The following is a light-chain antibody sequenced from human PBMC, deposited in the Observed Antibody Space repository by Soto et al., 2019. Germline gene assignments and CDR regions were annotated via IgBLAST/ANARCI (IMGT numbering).Light chain of an antibody. CDR1: QSVSSY. CDR2: DSA. CDR3: HHRDDWLFT. V-gene: IGKV3-11*01. Sequence: EIVLTQVPATLSLSPGERATLSCGASQSVSSYLAWYQQKPGQAPRLLIYDSANRAPGVPSRFRGSGSGTAFTLTIDSLEPEDSAIYYCHHRDDWLFTFGPGTRVEVK. J-gene: IGKJ3*01.